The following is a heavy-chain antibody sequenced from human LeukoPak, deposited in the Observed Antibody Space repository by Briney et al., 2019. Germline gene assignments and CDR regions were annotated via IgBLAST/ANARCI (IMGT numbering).Heavy chain of an antibody. CDR3: AKDRDTAMVGNFDY. CDR1: AFTFSSYG. J-gene: IGHJ4*02. Sequence: GGSLRLSCVASAFTFSSYGMSWVRQAPGKGLEWVSAISGSGGSTYYADSVKGRFTISRDNSKNTLYLQMNSLRAEDTAVYYCAKDRDTAMVGNFDYWGQGTLVTVSS. CDR2: ISGSGGST. V-gene: IGHV3-23*01. D-gene: IGHD5-18*01.